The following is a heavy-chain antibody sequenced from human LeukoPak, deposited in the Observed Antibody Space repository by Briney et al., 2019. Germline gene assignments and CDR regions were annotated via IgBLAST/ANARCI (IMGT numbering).Heavy chain of an antibody. CDR2: IVPSFGTA. D-gene: IGHD2-2*01. Sequence: GASVTVSCKASGDTFKTYVISWVRQAPGQGLEWMGGIVPSFGTANCAQRFQGRVTISADESMTTVYMEVTSLRFEDTAVYYCARVRRDCSSPSCSLDFRGQGTLVTVSS. CDR3: ARVRRDCSSPSCSLDF. V-gene: IGHV1-69*01. J-gene: IGHJ4*02. CDR1: GDTFKTYV.